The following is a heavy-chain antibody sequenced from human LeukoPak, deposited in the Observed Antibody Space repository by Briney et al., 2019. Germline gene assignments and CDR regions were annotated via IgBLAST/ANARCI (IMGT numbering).Heavy chain of an antibody. CDR2: VYQTGST. V-gene: IGHV4-38-2*02. Sequence: SETLSLTCIVSGYSISSGYHWGWIRQSPVKGLEWIGNVYQTGSTYYNPSLKSRVTISVDTSKNRFSLNLTSVTAADTAVYYCAKAKSGYPEYWGQGTLVTVSS. J-gene: IGHJ4*02. D-gene: IGHD3-3*01. CDR1: GYSISSGYH. CDR3: AKAKSGYPEY.